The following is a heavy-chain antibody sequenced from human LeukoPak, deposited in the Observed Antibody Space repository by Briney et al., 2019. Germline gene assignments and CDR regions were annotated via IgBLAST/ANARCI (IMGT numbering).Heavy chain of an antibody. D-gene: IGHD6-6*01. CDR3: ARAQYSSSSGQDAFDI. Sequence: GASVKVSRKASGYTFTGYYMHWVRQAPGQGLEWMGWINPNSGGTNYAQKFQGRVTVTRDTSISTAYMELSRLRSDDTAVYYCARAQYSSSSGQDAFDIWGQGTMVTVSS. CDR1: GYTFTGYY. J-gene: IGHJ3*02. CDR2: INPNSGGT. V-gene: IGHV1-2*02.